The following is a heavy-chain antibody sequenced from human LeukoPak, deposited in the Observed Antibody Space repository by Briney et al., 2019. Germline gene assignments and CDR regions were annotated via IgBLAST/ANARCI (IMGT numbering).Heavy chain of an antibody. V-gene: IGHV4-61*01. CDR1: GGSVRSGNYY. J-gene: IGHJ5*02. CDR3: ARDFHIAGGSTWFGP. D-gene: IGHD2-21*01. Sequence: PSETLSLTCTASGGSVRSGNYYWSWLRQPQGKELEWIGYIYYSGSTNYNPSLRSRVTISVDTSKNQFSLKLFSVTAADTAIYYCARDFHIAGGSTWFGPWGQGTLVTVSS. CDR2: IYYSGST.